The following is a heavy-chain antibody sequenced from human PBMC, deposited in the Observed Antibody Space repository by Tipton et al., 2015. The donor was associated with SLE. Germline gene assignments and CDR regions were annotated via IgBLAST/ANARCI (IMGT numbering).Heavy chain of an antibody. Sequence: LRLSCNVSGVSITSGGYYWSWIRPRPGTGPEWIGTVYYNVRTYYNPSLKSRMTMSLDTSKNQLSLNLSSMTAADTAVYFCARAGGNSLALHVWGQGTMVTVSS. D-gene: IGHD4-23*01. CDR2: VYYNVRT. J-gene: IGHJ3*01. CDR1: GVSITSGGYY. V-gene: IGHV4-31*03. CDR3: ARAGGNSLALHV.